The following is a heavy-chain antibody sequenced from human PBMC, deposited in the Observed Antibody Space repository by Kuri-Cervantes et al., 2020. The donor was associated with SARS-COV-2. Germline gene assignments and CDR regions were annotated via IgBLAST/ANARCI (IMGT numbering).Heavy chain of an antibody. CDR3: AGLGYCSGGSCYYYYYGMDV. D-gene: IGHD2-15*01. CDR2: MIPIFGTA. J-gene: IGHJ6*02. V-gene: IGHV1-69*13. CDR1: GRTFSSYA. Sequence: SVKVSCKASGRTFSSYAISWVRQAPGQGLEWMGGMIPIFGTANYAQKFQGRDTITADESPSTAYMELSSRRSEDTAVYYCAGLGYCSGGSCYYYYYGMDVWGQGTTVTVSS.